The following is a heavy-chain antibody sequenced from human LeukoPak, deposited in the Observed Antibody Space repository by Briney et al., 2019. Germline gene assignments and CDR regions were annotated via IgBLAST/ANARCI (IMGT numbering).Heavy chain of an antibody. D-gene: IGHD2-21*01. Sequence: SVTVSCTASGGTFSSYAISWVRQAPGQGLEWMGGIIPIFGTANYAQKFQGRVTITADESTSTAYMELSSLRSEDTAVYYCATGAAIRSYYYGMDVWGQGTTVTVSS. V-gene: IGHV1-69*01. J-gene: IGHJ6*02. CDR2: IIPIFGTA. CDR1: GGTFSSYA. CDR3: ATGAAIRSYYYGMDV.